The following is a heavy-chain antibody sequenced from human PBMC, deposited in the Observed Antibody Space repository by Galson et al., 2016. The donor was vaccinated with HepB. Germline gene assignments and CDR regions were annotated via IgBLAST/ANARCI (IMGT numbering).Heavy chain of an antibody. CDR3: VQGSTAPAV. CDR1: GFTFRNYG. J-gene: IGHJ6*04. V-gene: IGHV3-23*01. CDR2: ISRSGDSP. Sequence: SLRLSCAASGFTFRNYGMTWVRQAPGKGLEVASSISRSGDSPDYADSVKGRFTISRDNSKNTQYLQMNSLTADDTAIYYCVQGSTAPAVWGKGTTVTVSS. D-gene: IGHD2-2*01.